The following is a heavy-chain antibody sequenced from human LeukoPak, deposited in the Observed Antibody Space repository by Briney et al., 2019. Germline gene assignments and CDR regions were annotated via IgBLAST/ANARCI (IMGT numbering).Heavy chain of an antibody. CDR3: LRHGSGFFVAF. D-gene: IGHD3-3*01. CDR2: INHSGST. CDR1: GGSFSGYY. Sequence: SETLSLTCAVYGGSFSGYYWSWIRQPPGKGLEWIGEINHSGSTNYNPSLKSRVTISVDKSKNQFSVTLSSVTAADTAIYYCLRHGSGFFVAFWGQVTLVAVSS. J-gene: IGHJ4*02. V-gene: IGHV4-34*03.